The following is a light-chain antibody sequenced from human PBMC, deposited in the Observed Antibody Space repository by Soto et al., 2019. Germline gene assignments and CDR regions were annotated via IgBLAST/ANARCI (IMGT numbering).Light chain of an antibody. CDR3: QHYNSYPVT. CDR1: QNINSW. CDR2: KAS. Sequence: DIQMTQSPSTLSASVGDRVTITCRASQNINSWLAWYQQKPGRAPKLLIHKASSLEIGVPSRFSGSGSGTEFTLTISSLQPDDSATYYCQHYNSYPVTFGQGTRLEIK. J-gene: IGKJ5*01. V-gene: IGKV1-5*03.